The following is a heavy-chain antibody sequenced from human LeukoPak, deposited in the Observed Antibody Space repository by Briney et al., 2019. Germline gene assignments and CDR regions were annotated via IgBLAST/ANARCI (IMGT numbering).Heavy chain of an antibody. CDR3: ARAPKKYYYDSSGYGGHAFDI. V-gene: IGHV4-30-2*01. D-gene: IGHD3-22*01. Sequence: SQTLSLTCTVSGGSITSGDYTWSWIRQPPGKGLEWIGEINHSGSTNYNPSLKSRVTISVDTSKNQFSLKLSSVTAADTAVYYCARAPKKYYYDSSGYGGHAFDIWGQGTMVTVSS. CDR1: GGSITSGDYT. CDR2: INHSGST. J-gene: IGHJ3*02.